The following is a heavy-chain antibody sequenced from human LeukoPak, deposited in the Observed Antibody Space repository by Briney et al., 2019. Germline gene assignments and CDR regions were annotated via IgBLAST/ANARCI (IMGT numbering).Heavy chain of an antibody. CDR1: GASISSSSYS. CDR2: IFYSGRT. J-gene: IGHJ4*02. Sequence: PSETLSLTCTVSGASISSSSYSWGWVRQPPGKGLEWIGSIFYSGRTDYTPSLKSRVAMSVDTSKNQFSLRLSSVTAADTAVYYCARDRAPRGSYEICYLDYWGQGTLVTVSS. D-gene: IGHD1-26*01. CDR3: ARDRAPRGSYEICYLDY. V-gene: IGHV4-39*07.